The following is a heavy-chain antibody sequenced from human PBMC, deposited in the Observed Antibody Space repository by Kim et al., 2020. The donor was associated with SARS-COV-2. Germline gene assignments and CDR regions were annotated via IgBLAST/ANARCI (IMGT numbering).Heavy chain of an antibody. Sequence: TYYNQSLKTRLTIAVDTSNHQFSLELNSVTAADTAVYYCAVSTGYQGLDYWGQGTLVTVSS. J-gene: IGHJ4*02. D-gene: IGHD6-19*01. V-gene: IGHV4-39*01. CDR3: AVSTGYQGLDY. CDR2: T.